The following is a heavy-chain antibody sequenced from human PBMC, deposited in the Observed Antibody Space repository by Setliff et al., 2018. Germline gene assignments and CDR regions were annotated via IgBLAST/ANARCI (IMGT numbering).Heavy chain of an antibody. Sequence: SETLSLTCTVSGASISSGSYYWSWIRQPAGKGLEWLGRIYTSGTTNYSPSFKSRVTISADTSKNQFSLKLNSVTAADTAVYYCARRWNFGPYGSGIHDGFDMWGQGTVVTVSS. CDR1: GASISSGSYY. V-gene: IGHV4-61*02. D-gene: IGHD3-10*01. CDR3: ARRWNFGPYGSGIHDGFDM. J-gene: IGHJ3*02. CDR2: IYTSGTT.